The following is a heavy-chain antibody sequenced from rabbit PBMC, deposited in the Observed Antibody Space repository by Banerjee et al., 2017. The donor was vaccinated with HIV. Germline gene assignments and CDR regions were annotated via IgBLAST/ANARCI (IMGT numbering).Heavy chain of an antibody. CDR1: GFDFGNNG. Sequence: QEQLVESGGGLVQPEGSLTLTCKASGFDFGNNGMCWVRQAPGKGPEWIACIVAGDGSTYYASWVSGRFTISRNTSLATVTLQVTSLTAADTATYFCARDLVGVIGWNFYLWGQGTLVTVS. CDR3: ARDLVGVIGWNFYL. CDR2: IVAGDGST. V-gene: IGHV1S47*01. D-gene: IGHD5-1*01. J-gene: IGHJ4*01.